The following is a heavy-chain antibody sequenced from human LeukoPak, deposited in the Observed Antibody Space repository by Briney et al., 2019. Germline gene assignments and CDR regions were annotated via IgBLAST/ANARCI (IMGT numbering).Heavy chain of an antibody. Sequence: PSETLSLTCTVSGGSISSYYWSWIRQPPGKGLEWIGYIYYSGSTNYNPSLKSRVTISVDTSKNHFSLKLSSVTAADTAVYYCVRHRYYDILTGYFQPDAFDIWGQGTMVTVSS. D-gene: IGHD3-9*01. CDR3: VRHRYYDILTGYFQPDAFDI. CDR2: IYYSGST. V-gene: IGHV4-59*08. J-gene: IGHJ3*02. CDR1: GGSISSYY.